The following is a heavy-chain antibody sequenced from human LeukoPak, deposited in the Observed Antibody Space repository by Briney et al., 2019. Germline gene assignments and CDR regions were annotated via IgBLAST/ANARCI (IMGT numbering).Heavy chain of an antibody. V-gene: IGHV4-38-2*02. D-gene: IGHD2/OR15-2a*01. Sequence: PSETLSLTCTVSGYSISSGYYWGWIRQPPGKGLEWIGSIYHSGSTYYNPSLKSRVTISVDTSKNQFSLKLSSVTAADTAVYYCARDKGHFFLAEKYHYYYYMDVWGKGTTVTISS. J-gene: IGHJ6*03. CDR3: ARDKGHFFLAEKYHYYYYMDV. CDR1: GYSISSGYY. CDR2: IYHSGST.